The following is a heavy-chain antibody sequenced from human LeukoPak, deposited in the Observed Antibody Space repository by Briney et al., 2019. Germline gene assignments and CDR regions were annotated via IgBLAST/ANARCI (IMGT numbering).Heavy chain of an antibody. D-gene: IGHD3-22*01. Sequence: SETLSLTCTVSGGSISSDYWSWIRQPPGKGLEWIGIYYSGSTNYNPSLKSRVTISVDTSKNQFSLKLSSVTAADTAVYYCARHGYDSSGYYSSYYFDYWGQGTLVTVSS. V-gene: IGHV4-59*08. CDR2: YYSGST. CDR3: ARHGYDSSGYYSSYYFDY. CDR1: GGSISSDY. J-gene: IGHJ4*02.